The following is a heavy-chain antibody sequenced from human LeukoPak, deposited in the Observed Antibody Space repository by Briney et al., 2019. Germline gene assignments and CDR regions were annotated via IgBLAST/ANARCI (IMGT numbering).Heavy chain of an antibody. J-gene: IGHJ6*03. CDR2: ISYDGSNK. CDR1: GFTFSSYA. V-gene: IGHV3-30*04. Sequence: PGGSLRLSCAASGFTFSSYAMHWVRQAPGKGLEWVAVISYDGSNKYYADSVKGRFTISRDTSKNTLYLQVNSLRAEDTAVYYCARSPLDYYYYYMDVWGKGTTVTISS. CDR3: ARSPLDYYYYYMDV.